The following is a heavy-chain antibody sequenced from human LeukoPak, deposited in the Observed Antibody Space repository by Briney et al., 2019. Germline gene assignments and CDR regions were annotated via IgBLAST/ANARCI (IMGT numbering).Heavy chain of an antibody. D-gene: IGHD1-26*01. CDR2: INPGDSDT. V-gene: IGHV5-51*01. Sequence: GESLKISCKGSGYSFTTYWIGWVRQMPGKGLEYMGIINPGDSDTRYSPSFQGQVTISVDESISTAYLQWGSLKASDTAMYYCASPRVGATAFDIWGQGTLVTVSS. J-gene: IGHJ3*02. CDR3: ASPRVGATAFDI. CDR1: GYSFTTYW.